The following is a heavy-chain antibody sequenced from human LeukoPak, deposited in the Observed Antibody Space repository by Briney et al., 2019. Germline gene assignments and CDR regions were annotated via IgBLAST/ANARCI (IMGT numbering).Heavy chain of an antibody. CDR2: INPDSGVT. CDR3: ARDRDGAQGGY. D-gene: IGHD4-17*01. Sequence: ASVKVSCKAYGYTFNAFYIHWVRQAPGQGLEWIGWINPDSGVTNYAQKFQGRVTMTRDTSISTAYMELSRLTSDDTAVYYCARDRDGAQGGYWGQGTRVTVSS. CDR1: GYTFNAFY. V-gene: IGHV1-2*02. J-gene: IGHJ4*02.